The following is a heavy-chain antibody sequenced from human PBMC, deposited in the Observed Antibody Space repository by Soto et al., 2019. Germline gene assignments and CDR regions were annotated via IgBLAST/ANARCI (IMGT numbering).Heavy chain of an antibody. CDR3: VKGSASSRPYFFDC. Sequence: GGSLRLSCAVSGFTFTNYVMSWVRQAPGKGLEWVSAITGSSGDTYYADSVKGRFTISRDNSKNTLHLQMNSLRAEDTAIYYCVKGSASSRPYFFDCWGQGTLVTVSS. V-gene: IGHV3-23*01. CDR2: ITGSSGDT. J-gene: IGHJ4*02. CDR1: GFTFTNYV. D-gene: IGHD6-6*01.